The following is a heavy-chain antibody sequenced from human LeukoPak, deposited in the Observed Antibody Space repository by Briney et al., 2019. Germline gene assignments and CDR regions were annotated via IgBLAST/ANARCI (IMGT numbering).Heavy chain of an antibody. CDR3: ARVSSGSYFGYYYYYIDV. V-gene: IGHV3-74*01. CDR1: GFTFSNYW. Sequence: GGSLRLSCAASGFTFSNYWMHWVRQAPGKGLVWVSRINSDGSSTSYADSVKGRFTISRDNAKNTLYLQMNSLRAEDTAVYYCARVSSGSYFGYYYYYIDVWGKGTTVTVSS. D-gene: IGHD1-26*01. J-gene: IGHJ6*03. CDR2: INSDGSST.